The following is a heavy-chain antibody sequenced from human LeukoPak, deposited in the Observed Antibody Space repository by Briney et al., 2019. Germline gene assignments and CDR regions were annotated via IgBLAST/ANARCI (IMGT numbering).Heavy chain of an antibody. Sequence: ETLSLTCTVSGGSISSSSYYWGWIRQPPGKGLEWVSVIYSGGSTYYADSVKGRFTISRDNSKNTLYLQMNSLRDEDTAVYYCARTFGGNSLHDHWGQGTLVTVSS. CDR1: GGSISSSSYY. D-gene: IGHD4-23*01. CDR2: IYSGGST. J-gene: IGHJ4*02. CDR3: ARTFGGNSLHDH. V-gene: IGHV3-53*01.